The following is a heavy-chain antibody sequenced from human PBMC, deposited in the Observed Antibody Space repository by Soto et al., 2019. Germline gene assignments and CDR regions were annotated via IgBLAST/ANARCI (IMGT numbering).Heavy chain of an antibody. Sequence: QVQLMQSGAEVKKPGASVTISCKASGYTFTSYYIHWVRQAPRQGLEWMAIINPSGGSTNHAQKCQGRVTVTRDTSTSTVNMELSSLSSEDTAVYYCARDLTAADYWGQGTLVTVSS. J-gene: IGHJ4*02. CDR2: INPSGGST. D-gene: IGHD2-21*02. CDR1: GYTFTSYY. CDR3: ARDLTAADY. V-gene: IGHV1-46*01.